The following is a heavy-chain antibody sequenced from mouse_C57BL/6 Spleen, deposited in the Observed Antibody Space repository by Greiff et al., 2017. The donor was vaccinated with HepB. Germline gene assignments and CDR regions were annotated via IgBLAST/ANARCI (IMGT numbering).Heavy chain of an antibody. CDR2: IDPSDSYT. V-gene: IGHV1-69*01. Sequence: QVQLQQPGAELVMPGASVKLSCKASGYTFTSYWMHWVKQRPGQGLEWIGEIDPSDSYTNYNQKFKGKSTLTVDKSSSTAYMQLSSLTSEDSAVYYCARSDGSSSWFAYWGQGTLVTVSA. J-gene: IGHJ3*01. CDR3: ARSDGSSSWFAY. CDR1: GYTFTSYW. D-gene: IGHD1-1*01.